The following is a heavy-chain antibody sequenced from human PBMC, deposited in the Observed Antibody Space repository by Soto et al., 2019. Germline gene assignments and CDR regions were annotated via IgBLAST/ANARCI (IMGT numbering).Heavy chain of an antibody. CDR3: ARHEGNGNVWPLDY. D-gene: IGHD2-8*01. CDR1: GGSINSGRSS. V-gene: IGHV4-30-2*03. CDR2: IYHSGST. Sequence: SETLSLTCSVSGGSINSGRSSWNWIRQSPGKGLEWIAYIYHSGSTYYMPSLRSRVTLSVDTSKNQFSLRLTSVTAEDTAVYYCARHEGNGNVWPLDYWGQGILVTVSS. J-gene: IGHJ4*02.